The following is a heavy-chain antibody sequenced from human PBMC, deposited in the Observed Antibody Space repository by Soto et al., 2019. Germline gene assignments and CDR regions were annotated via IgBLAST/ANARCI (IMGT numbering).Heavy chain of an antibody. Sequence: QVQLQESGPGLVKPSQTLSLTCTVSGGSISSGDYYWSWIRQPPGKGLEWIGYIYYSGSTYYNPSLKSRVTTSVDTSKNQLSLKMSSVTAADTAVYYCAWANGYWYFDLWGRGTLVTVSS. CDR1: GGSISSGDYY. J-gene: IGHJ2*01. D-gene: IGHD1-1*01. V-gene: IGHV4-30-4*01. CDR3: AWANGYWYFDL. CDR2: IYYSGST.